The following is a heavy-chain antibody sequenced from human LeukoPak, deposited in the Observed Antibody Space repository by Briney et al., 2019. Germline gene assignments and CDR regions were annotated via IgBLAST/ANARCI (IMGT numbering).Heavy chain of an antibody. CDR3: ARSQLEGIFYYYYYMDV. CDR2: ISSSGSTI. Sequence: GGSLRLSCAASGFTFSSYEMNWVRQAPGKGLEWVSYISSSGSTIYYADSVKGRFTISRDNAKNSLYLQMNSLRAEDTAVYYCARSQLEGIFYYYYYMDVWGKGTTVTISS. V-gene: IGHV3-48*03. D-gene: IGHD1-1*01. CDR1: GFTFSSYE. J-gene: IGHJ6*03.